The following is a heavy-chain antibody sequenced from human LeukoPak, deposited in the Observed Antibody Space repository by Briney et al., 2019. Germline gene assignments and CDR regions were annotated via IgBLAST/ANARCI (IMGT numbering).Heavy chain of an antibody. CDR1: GYTFSGYY. V-gene: IGHV1-2*06. CDR2: VNPKSGDT. D-gene: IGHD6-19*01. Sequence: GSSVKVSCKASGYTFSGYYMHWVRQAPGQGLEWMGRVNPKSGDTKYAQKLQDRVSMTRDTSITTAYLELNSLKSDDTAIYYCARGPGSDWNFEFWGRGTLITVSS. CDR3: ARGPGSDWNFEF. J-gene: IGHJ2*01.